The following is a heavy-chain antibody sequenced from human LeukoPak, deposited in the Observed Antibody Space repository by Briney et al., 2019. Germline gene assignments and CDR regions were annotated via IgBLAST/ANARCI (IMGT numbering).Heavy chain of an antibody. D-gene: IGHD6-6*01. Sequence: PSETLSLTCTVSGGSISGDYWSWIRQPPGKELEWIAFIYYSGTTNYNPSLKSRVTISIDTSKNQFSLKLSSVTAADTAVYYCARGGASSRYFDNWGRGTLVTVSS. J-gene: IGHJ4*02. CDR1: GGSISGDY. CDR2: IYYSGTT. V-gene: IGHV4-59*01. CDR3: ARGGASSRYFDN.